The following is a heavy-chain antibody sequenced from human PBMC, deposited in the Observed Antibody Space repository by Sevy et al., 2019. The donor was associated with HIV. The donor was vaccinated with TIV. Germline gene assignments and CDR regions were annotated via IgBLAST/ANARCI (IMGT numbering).Heavy chain of an antibody. CDR3: AKDQDIMIRLFDY. CDR1: GFTFSSYA. Sequence: GGSLRLSCAASGFTFSSYAMNWVRQAPGKGLEWVSGISSSGGNTYYADSVKGRFTISRDNSKNTLYLQMNSLRAEDTAVYYCAKDQDIMIRLFDYWGQGTLVTVSS. J-gene: IGHJ4*02. V-gene: IGHV3-23*01. D-gene: IGHD3-16*01. CDR2: ISSSGGNT.